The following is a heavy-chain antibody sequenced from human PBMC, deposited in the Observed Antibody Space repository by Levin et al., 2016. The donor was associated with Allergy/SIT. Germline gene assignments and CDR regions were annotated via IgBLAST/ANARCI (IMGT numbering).Heavy chain of an antibody. CDR2: INWNGGST. CDR3: ARAGLLTPDGLDV. V-gene: IGHV3-20*04. D-gene: IGHD4-23*01. Sequence: GESLKISCAASGFTFDDYGMSWVRQGPGKGLEWVSEINWNGGSTGYADSVKGRFTISRDNATNSLYLQMNSLRAEDTALYYCARAGLLTPDGLDVWGQGTTVTVSS. J-gene: IGHJ6*02. CDR1: GFTFDDYG.